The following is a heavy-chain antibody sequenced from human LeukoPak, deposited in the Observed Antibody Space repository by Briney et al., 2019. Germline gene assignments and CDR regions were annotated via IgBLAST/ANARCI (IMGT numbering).Heavy chain of an antibody. V-gene: IGHV1-69*01. CDR2: IIPIFGTA. D-gene: IGHD3-3*01. CDR3: ARGSWFGVVIIPENY. Sequence: VASVKVSCKASGGTFSSYAISWVRQAPGQGLEWMGGIIPIFGTANYAQKFQGRVTITADESTSTAYMELSSLRSEDTAVYYCARGSWFGVVIIPENYWGQGTLVTVSS. J-gene: IGHJ4*02. CDR1: GGTFSSYA.